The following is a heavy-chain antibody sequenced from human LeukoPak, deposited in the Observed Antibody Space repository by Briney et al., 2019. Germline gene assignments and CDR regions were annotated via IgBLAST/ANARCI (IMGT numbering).Heavy chain of an antibody. J-gene: IGHJ4*02. V-gene: IGHV4-34*01. CDR2: LNHSGST. CDR3: ARGGGLYYYDSSGYYYFDY. D-gene: IGHD3-22*01. CDR1: GGSCSGYY. Sequence: PSETLSLTCAVYGGSCSGYYWSWIRQPPGKGLEWIGELNHSGSTNYNPSLKSRVTISVDTSKNQFSLKLSSVTAADTAVYYCARGGGLYYYDSSGYYYFDYWGQGTLVTVSS.